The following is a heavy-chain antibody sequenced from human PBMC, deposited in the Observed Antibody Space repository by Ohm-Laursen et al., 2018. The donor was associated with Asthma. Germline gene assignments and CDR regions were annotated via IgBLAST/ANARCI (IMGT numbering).Heavy chain of an antibody. CDR1: GGTFSNYV. V-gene: IGHV1-69*13. CDR3: GRKRGSCITSTCYTLDF. CDR2: INSVFATT. Sequence: SVKVSCKSSGGTFSNYVIGWVRQAPGQGLEWMGGINSVFATTDYGQKFRGRVTITADESTATVYMELSSLRSDDTALYYCGRKRGSCITSTCYTLDFWGQGTLITVSS. J-gene: IGHJ4*02. D-gene: IGHD3-10*01.